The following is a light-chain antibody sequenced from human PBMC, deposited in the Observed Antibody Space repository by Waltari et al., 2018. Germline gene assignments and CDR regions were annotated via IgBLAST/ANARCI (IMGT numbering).Light chain of an antibody. Sequence: DIVMTQSPDSLAVSLCERATINCKSSQSVLYSSNNKNYLAWYQQKPGQPPKLIIYWASTLESGVPDRFSGSGSGTDFTLTISSLQAEDVAVYYCQQYYSTALTFGGGTKVEIK. J-gene: IGKJ4*01. CDR2: WAS. V-gene: IGKV4-1*01. CDR3: QQYYSTALT. CDR1: QSVLYSSNNKNY.